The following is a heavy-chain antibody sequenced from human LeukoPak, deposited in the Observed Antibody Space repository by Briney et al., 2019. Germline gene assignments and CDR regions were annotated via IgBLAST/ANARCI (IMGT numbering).Heavy chain of an antibody. CDR3: ARGGLDKYSYGSGLDY. Sequence: GASVKVSCKASGYTFTGYYMHWVRQAPGQGLEWMGWINPNSGGTNSAQKFQGRVTMTRDTSTSTVYMELSSLRSEDTAVYYCARGGLDKYSYGSGLDYWGQGTLVTVSS. CDR1: GYTFTGYY. CDR2: INPNSGGT. J-gene: IGHJ4*02. D-gene: IGHD5-18*01. V-gene: IGHV1-2*02.